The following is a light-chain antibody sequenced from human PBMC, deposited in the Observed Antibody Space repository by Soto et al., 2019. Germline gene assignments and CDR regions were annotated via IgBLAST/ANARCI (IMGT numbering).Light chain of an antibody. CDR2: KVS. CDR3: MQGTHWPWT. Sequence: DVVMTQSPLSLPVTLGQPASISCKSSQSLVYSDGNTYLNWFQQRPGQSPRRLIYKVSNRDSGVPDRFSDSGSGTDFTLRISRVEADDVGVYYCMQGTHWPWTFGQGTKVEIK. CDR1: QSLVYSDGNTY. J-gene: IGKJ1*01. V-gene: IGKV2-30*01.